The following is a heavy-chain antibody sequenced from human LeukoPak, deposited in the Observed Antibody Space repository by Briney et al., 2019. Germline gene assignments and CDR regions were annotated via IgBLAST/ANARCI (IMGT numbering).Heavy chain of an antibody. D-gene: IGHD3-10*01. CDR3: ARAPMVRGVSSYGMDV. CDR1: GFTFSSYS. Sequence: PGGSLRLSCAASGFTFSSYSMNWVRQAPGKGLEWVSSISSSSYIYYADSMKGRFTISRDNAKNSLYLQMNSLRAEDTAVYYCARAPMVRGVSSYGMDVWGKGTTVTVSS. V-gene: IGHV3-21*01. J-gene: IGHJ6*04. CDR2: ISSSSYI.